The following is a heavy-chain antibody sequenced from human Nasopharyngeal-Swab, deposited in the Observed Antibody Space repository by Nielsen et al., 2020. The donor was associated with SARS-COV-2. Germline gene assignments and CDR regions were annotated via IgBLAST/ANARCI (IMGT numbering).Heavy chain of an antibody. D-gene: IGHD3-3*01. CDR3: ARGLVMGIFGVVISSKYFDY. CDR2: IYYSEST. V-gene: IGHV4-30-4*01. J-gene: IGHJ4*02. Sequence: RQAPGKGLEWLGYIYYSESTYYNPSLKSRITMSLETSKNQFSLKLSSVTAADTAVYYCARGLVMGIFGVVISSKYFDYWGQGTLVTVSS.